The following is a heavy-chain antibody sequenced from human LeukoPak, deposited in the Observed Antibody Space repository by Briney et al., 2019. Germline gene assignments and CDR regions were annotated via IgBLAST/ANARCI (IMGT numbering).Heavy chain of an antibody. J-gene: IGHJ4*02. CDR1: VFTLGTNS. CDR3: AKDVGKWESLHFFDY. CDR2: ISGSGAST. D-gene: IGHD1-26*01. Sequence: GGSLRLSCLTSVFTLGTNSMSWVRKAPWKGLEWVLGISGSGASTYYADSVKGRFTISRDDSRNTLYLQMNSLRGDDTAVYYCAKDVGKWESLHFFDYWGQGTLVTVSS. V-gene: IGHV3-23*01.